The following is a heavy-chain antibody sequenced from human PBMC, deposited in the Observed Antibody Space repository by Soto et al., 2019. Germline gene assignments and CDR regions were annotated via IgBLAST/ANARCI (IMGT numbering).Heavy chain of an antibody. V-gene: IGHV4-39*01. CDR2: IYSIGST. Sequence: QLQLQESGPGLVKPSETLSLTCTVSGGSISSSSYWGWIRQPPGKGLEWIGSIYSIGSTYYNPSLKSRVTTSVDPSKTPFSLTLSSVTAAATAVYYCRSSSRYSTDVWGQGTTVTVSS. D-gene: IGHD6-13*01. CDR1: GGSISSSSY. J-gene: IGHJ6*02. CDR3: RSSSRYSTDV.